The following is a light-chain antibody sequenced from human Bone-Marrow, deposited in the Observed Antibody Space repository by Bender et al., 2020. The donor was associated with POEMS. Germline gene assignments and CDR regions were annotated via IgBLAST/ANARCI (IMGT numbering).Light chain of an antibody. CDR3: ATWDDSLNGWV. CDR2: NNS. V-gene: IGLV1-44*01. CDR1: SSKFGSYP. J-gene: IGLJ3*02. Sequence: QSVLTQPPSASGTPGLRVTISCSGSSSKFGSYPVNWYQQLPGAAPKLVIFNNSQRPSGVPDRFSGSNSGTSASLAISGFLSDDEADFYCATWDDSLNGWVFGGGTKLTVL.